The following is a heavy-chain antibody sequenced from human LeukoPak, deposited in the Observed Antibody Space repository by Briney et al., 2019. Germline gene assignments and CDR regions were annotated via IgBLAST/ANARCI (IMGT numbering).Heavy chain of an antibody. CDR1: GFTFSSYA. CDR3: AKISGVVITDNGPFDY. Sequence: PGGSLRLPCAASGFTFSSYAMSWVRQAPGKGLEWISASSDSGGSTYYADSVKGRFTISRDNSKNTLYLQMNSLRAEDTAVYYCAKISGVVITDNGPFDYWGQGTLVTVSS. D-gene: IGHD3-3*01. J-gene: IGHJ4*02. V-gene: IGHV3-23*01. CDR2: SSDSGGST.